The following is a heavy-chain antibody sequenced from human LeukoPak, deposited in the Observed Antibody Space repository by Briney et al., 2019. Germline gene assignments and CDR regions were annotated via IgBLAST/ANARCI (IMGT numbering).Heavy chain of an antibody. D-gene: IGHD3-10*01. Sequence: SETLSLTCAVYGGSFSGYYWSWIRQPPGKGLEWIGEINHSGSTNYNPSLKSRVTISVDTSKNQFSLKLSSVTAADTAVYYRARGRGRPSYYYGSTAFDIWGQGTMVTVSS. CDR2: INHSGST. J-gene: IGHJ3*02. V-gene: IGHV4-34*01. CDR1: GGSFSGYY. CDR3: ARGRGRPSYYYGSTAFDI.